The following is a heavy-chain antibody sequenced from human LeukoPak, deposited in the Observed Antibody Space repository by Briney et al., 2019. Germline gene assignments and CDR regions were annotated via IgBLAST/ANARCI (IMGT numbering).Heavy chain of an antibody. D-gene: IGHD3-22*01. CDR2: ISGSGGST. V-gene: IGHV3-23*01. Sequence: GGSLRLSCAASGFTFSNYAVSWVRQAPGKGLEWVSAISGSGGSTYYADSVKGRFTISRDNSKNTLYLQMNSLRAEDTAVYYCAKEMYYYDSSGYYADAFDIWGQGTMVTVSS. CDR3: AKEMYYYDSSGYYADAFDI. J-gene: IGHJ3*02. CDR1: GFTFSNYA.